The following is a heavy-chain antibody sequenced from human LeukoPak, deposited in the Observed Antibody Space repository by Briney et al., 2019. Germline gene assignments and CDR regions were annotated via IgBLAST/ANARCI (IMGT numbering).Heavy chain of an antibody. Sequence: SETLSLTCTVSGGSISSYYWSWIRQPPGKGLEWIGSIYDSGSTYYNLSLKSRVTISVDTSKNQFSLKLNSVTAADTAVYYCARHYGPWGQGTLVTVSS. D-gene: IGHD3-16*01. J-gene: IGHJ5*02. CDR3: ARHYGP. CDR2: IYDSGST. V-gene: IGHV4-59*05. CDR1: GGSISSYY.